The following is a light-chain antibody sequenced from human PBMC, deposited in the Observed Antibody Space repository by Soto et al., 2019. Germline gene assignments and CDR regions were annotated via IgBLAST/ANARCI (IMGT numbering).Light chain of an antibody. J-gene: IGLJ1*01. Sequence: QSALTQPASVSGSPGQSITISCTGTSGDIGSYNRVSWYQQHPGKAPKLIIYEVTDRPSGVSNRFSGSKSSNTASLTISGLQVEDEAEHFCFSFTTTSTHVFGTGTKLTVL. CDR1: SGDIGSYNR. CDR3: FSFTTTSTHV. CDR2: EVT. V-gene: IGLV2-14*01.